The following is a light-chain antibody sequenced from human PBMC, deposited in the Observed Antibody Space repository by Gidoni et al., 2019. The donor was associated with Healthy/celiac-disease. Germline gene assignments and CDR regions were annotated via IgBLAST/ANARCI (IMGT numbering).Light chain of an antibody. CDR2: DAA. J-gene: IGKJ5*01. Sequence: EIVFPQSPATLSLSPGDIATLSCRASQSVSSYLAWYQQKPGQAPRHLIYDAANRATGIPARCRGSGAGTDVTRTISSREPEEDAVYYCQQRSNWTPITFGQGTRLEIK. V-gene: IGKV3-11*01. CDR1: QSVSSY. CDR3: QQRSNWTPIT.